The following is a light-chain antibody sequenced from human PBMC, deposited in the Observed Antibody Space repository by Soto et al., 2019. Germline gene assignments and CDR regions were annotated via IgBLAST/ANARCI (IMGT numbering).Light chain of an antibody. CDR3: SSYTTTDPYV. J-gene: IGLJ1*01. CDR2: EVS. CDR1: SSDVGAYDY. Sequence: QSALTQPASVSGSPGQSITISCTGTSSDVGAYDYVSWYQQHPGKAPKYLIYEVSNRPSGISDRFSGSKSGTTASLTISALQAEDEADYYCSSYTTTDPYVFGTGTQLTVL. V-gene: IGLV2-14*01.